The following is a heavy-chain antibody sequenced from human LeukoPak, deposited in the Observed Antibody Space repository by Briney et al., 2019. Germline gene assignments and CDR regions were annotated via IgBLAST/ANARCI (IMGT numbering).Heavy chain of an antibody. CDR2: INHSGST. CDR1: GGSFSGYY. CDR3: ARSPQMDGHDAFDI. Sequence: PSETLSLTCAVYGGSFSGYYWSWIRQPPGKGLEWIGEINHSGSTNYNPSLKSRVTISVDTSKNQFSLKLSSVTAADTAVYYCARSPQMDGHDAFDIWGQGTMVTVSS. D-gene: IGHD5-24*01. V-gene: IGHV4-34*01. J-gene: IGHJ3*02.